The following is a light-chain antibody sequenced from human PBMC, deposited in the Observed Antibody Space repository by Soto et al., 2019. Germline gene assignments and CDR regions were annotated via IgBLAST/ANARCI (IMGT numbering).Light chain of an antibody. V-gene: IGKV1-39*01. Sequence: DIQMTQSPSSLSASVGDRVTITCRASQNVTNFVNWYQHKAGRAPKLLIFAASSLHSGVPSRFSGSGSGTDFTLTITNLQPEDFATYYCQQSYSAPYTFGQGTKLEIQ. CDR1: QNVTNF. J-gene: IGKJ2*01. CDR3: QQSYSAPYT. CDR2: AAS.